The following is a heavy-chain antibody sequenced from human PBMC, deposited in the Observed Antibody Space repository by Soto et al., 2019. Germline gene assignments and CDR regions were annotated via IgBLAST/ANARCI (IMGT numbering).Heavy chain of an antibody. CDR2: IIPIFGTA. Sequence: QVQLVQSGAEVKKPGSSVKVSCKASGGTFSSYAISWVRQAPGQGLEWMGGIIPIFGTANYAQKFQGRVTITADNSTSTAYMELSSLRSEDTAVYYCARMGGGTVTTPFDYWGQGTLVTVSS. CDR1: GGTFSSYA. J-gene: IGHJ4*02. V-gene: IGHV1-69*06. CDR3: ARMGGGTVTTPFDY. D-gene: IGHD4-17*01.